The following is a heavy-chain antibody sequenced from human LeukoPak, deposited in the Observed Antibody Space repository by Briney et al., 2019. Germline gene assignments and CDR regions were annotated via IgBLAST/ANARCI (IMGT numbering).Heavy chain of an antibody. CDR3: ARGAYSSSWYPDAFDI. CDR1: GGSISSYY. V-gene: IGHV4-59*06. J-gene: IGHJ3*02. Sequence: SETLSLTCTVSGGSISSYYWSWIRQHPGKGLEWIGYIYYSGSTYYNPSLKSRVTISVDTSKNQFSLKLSSVTAADTAVYYCARGAYSSSWYPDAFDIWGQGTMVTVSS. CDR2: IYYSGST. D-gene: IGHD6-13*01.